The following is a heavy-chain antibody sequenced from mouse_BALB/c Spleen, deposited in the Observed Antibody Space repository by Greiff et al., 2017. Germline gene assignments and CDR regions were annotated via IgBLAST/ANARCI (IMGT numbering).Heavy chain of an antibody. D-gene: IGHD4-1*01. Sequence: QVQLQQSGAELVRPGTSVKVSCKASGYAFTNYLIEWVKQRPGQGLEWIGVINPGSGGTNYNEKFKGKATLTADKSSSTAYMQLSSLTSDDSADYYCARGKDPLAGRAWFAYWGQGTLVTVSA. CDR1: GYAFTNYL. CDR3: ARGKDPLAGRAWFAY. CDR2: INPGSGGT. J-gene: IGHJ3*01. V-gene: IGHV1-54*01.